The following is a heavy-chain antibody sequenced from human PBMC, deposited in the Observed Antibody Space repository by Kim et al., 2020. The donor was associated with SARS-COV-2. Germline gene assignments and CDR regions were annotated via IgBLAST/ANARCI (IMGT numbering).Heavy chain of an antibody. CDR2: ISGSGGST. CDR3: AKDRAAGSLPFFDY. J-gene: IGHJ4*02. V-gene: IGHV3-23*01. D-gene: IGHD6-13*01. CDR1: GFTFSSYA. Sequence: GGSLRLSCAASGFTFSSYAMSWVRQAPGKGLEWISTISGSGGSTYYTDSVKGRFTISRDNSKNALYLQLNSLRAGDTAVYYCAKDRAAGSLPFFDYWGQGTLVTVSS.